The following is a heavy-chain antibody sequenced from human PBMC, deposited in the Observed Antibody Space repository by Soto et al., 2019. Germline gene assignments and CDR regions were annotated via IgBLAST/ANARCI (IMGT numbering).Heavy chain of an antibody. D-gene: IGHD4-17*01. CDR2: IYHSGST. V-gene: IGHV4-38-2*02. J-gene: IGHJ3*02. CDR3: AREYHYGALNVLLPDAFDI. Sequence: PSETLSLTCAVSGYSISSGYYWGWIRQPPGKGLEWIGSIYHSGSTYYNPSLKSRVTISVDTSKNQFSLKLSSVTAADTAVYYCAREYHYGALNVLLPDAFDIWGQGTMVTVSS. CDR1: GYSISSGYY.